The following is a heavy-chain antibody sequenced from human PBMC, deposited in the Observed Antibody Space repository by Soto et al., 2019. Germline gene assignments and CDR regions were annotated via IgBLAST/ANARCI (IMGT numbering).Heavy chain of an antibody. CDR1: GFTFSDHY. CDR2: ISGSATTI. J-gene: IGHJ5*02. V-gene: IGHV3-11*01. CDR3: ARGRGEFDP. Sequence: QVQLVESGGGLVKPGGSLRLSCAATGFTFSDHYMSWIRQAPGKGLEWVSYISGSATTIYYADSIKGQFTISRDNAKNSLFLQMTSLRVDDTAVYYCARGRGEFDPWGQGTLLTVSS.